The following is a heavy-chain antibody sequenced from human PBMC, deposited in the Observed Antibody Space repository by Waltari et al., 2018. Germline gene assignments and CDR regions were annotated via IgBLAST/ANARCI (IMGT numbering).Heavy chain of an antibody. CDR2: IYYSGST. V-gene: IGHV4-30-4*08. Sequence: QVQLQESGPGLVKPSQTLSLTCTVSGGSISSGDYYWSWIRQPPGKGLEWIGYIYYSGSTYYTPSLKSRVTISVDTSKNQFSLKLSSVTAADTAVYYCARDHAYCGGDCRNWFDPWGQGTLVTVSS. CDR1: GGSISSGDYY. J-gene: IGHJ5*02. CDR3: ARDHAYCGGDCRNWFDP. D-gene: IGHD2-21*01.